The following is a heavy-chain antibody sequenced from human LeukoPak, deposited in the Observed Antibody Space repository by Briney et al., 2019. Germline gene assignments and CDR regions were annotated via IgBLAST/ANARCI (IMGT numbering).Heavy chain of an antibody. D-gene: IGHD1-26*01. CDR3: AKDLGPRGVGDNPQY. CDR2: ISSHGKTT. J-gene: IGHJ4*02. Sequence: GGTLRLSCAASGFPFDDYDMLWVRQAPGKGLEWVSFISSHGKTTYYSDSVKGRFTISRDSSKNSLYLQMNSMRTEDTGFYYCAKDLGPRGVGDNPQYWGQGTVVIVSS. CDR1: GFPFDDYD. V-gene: IGHV3-43D*03.